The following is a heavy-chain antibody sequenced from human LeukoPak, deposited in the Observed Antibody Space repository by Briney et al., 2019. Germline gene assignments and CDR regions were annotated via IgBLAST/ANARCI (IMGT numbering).Heavy chain of an antibody. V-gene: IGHV3-7*01. Sequence: PGGCLRLSRRRSRFSFITYWLRWVPQSPRKGLEWVANIRQEGRAKHYVDSVEGRFTISRDNPEHSLYMQIASLRAEHTDIYYCARAMGDGYNSPHAFDLWGQGKMVTVSA. J-gene: IGHJ3*01. CDR2: IRQEGRAK. CDR1: RFSFITYW. D-gene: IGHD5-24*01. CDR3: ARAMGDGYNSPHAFDL.